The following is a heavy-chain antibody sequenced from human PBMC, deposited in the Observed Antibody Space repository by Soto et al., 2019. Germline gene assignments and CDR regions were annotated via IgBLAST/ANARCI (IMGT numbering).Heavy chain of an antibody. CDR3: AKDRVSKYVGNWFDP. V-gene: IGHV3-23*01. J-gene: IGHJ5*02. Sequence: GGSLRLSCAASGFTFSSYAMSWVRQAPGKGLEWVSAISGSSGSTYYADSVKGRFTISRDNSKNTLYLQMNSLRAQATAVYYCAKDRVSKYVGNWFDPWGQGTLVTVSS. CDR2: ISGSSGST. D-gene: IGHD4-4*01. CDR1: GFTFSSYA.